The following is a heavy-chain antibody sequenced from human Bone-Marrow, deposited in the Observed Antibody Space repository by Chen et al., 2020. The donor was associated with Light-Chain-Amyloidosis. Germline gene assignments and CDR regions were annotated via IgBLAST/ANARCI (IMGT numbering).Heavy chain of an antibody. CDR3: ARRGDGYNFDY. Sequence: EVQLEQSGPEVKKPGESLKISCKGSGYTFPNYWIGWVRQMPGKGLEWMGVIYPADSDARYSPSFEGQVTISADTSITTAXLQWRSLKASDTAMYYCARRGDGYNFDYWGQGTLVTVSS. CDR2: IYPADSDA. J-gene: IGHJ4*02. D-gene: IGHD5-12*01. CDR1: GYTFPNYW. V-gene: IGHV5-51*01.